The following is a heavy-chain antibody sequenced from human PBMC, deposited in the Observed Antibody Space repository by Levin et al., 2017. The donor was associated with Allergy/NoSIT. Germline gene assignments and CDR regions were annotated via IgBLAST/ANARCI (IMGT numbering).Heavy chain of an antibody. D-gene: IGHD3-3*01. J-gene: IGHJ5*02. Sequence: SETLSLTCTVSGGSISSSSYYWGWIRQPPGKGLEWIGSIYYSGITYYNPSLESRVTISVDTSKNQFSLELNSVTAADTALYYCARDFWSGYSEFDPWGQGTLVTVSS. CDR1: GGSISSSSYY. CDR2: IYYSGIT. V-gene: IGHV4-39*07. CDR3: ARDFWSGYSEFDP.